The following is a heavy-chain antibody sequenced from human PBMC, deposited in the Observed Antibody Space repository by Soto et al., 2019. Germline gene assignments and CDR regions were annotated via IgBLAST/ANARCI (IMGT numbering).Heavy chain of an antibody. J-gene: IGHJ4*02. V-gene: IGHV3-23*01. Sequence: EVQLLESGGGLVQPGGSLRLSCAASGFPFSRCAMNWVRQAPGKGLEWVSTISHSDHSTYYADSVKGLLTVSRDNSENTLYLQMNSLGAEDTAIYYCAKRGGDSGWGDFDSWGQGTLVTVSS. CDR1: GFPFSRCA. CDR2: ISHSDHST. CDR3: AKRGGDSGWGDFDS. D-gene: IGHD6-19*01.